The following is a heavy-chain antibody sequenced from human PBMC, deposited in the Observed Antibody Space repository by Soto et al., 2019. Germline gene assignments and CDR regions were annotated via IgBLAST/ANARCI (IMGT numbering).Heavy chain of an antibody. D-gene: IGHD3-3*01. CDR1: GGTFSSYA. CDR2: IIPIFGTA. V-gene: IGHV1-69*13. CDR3: ARGRYDFWSGYHTQYYFDY. Sequence: SVKVSCKASGGTFSSYAISWVRQAPGQGLEWMGGIIPIFGTANYARKFQGRVTITADESTSTAYMELSSLRSEDTAVYYCARGRYDFWSGYHTQYYFDYWGQGTLVTVSS. J-gene: IGHJ4*02.